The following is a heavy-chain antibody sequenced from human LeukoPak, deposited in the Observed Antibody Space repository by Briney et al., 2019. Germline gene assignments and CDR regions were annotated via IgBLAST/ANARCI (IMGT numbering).Heavy chain of an antibody. CDR1: EFPFSSHW. CDR3: ARGIASSRSVAIVL. CDR2: LSGDGSTT. D-gene: IGHD6-13*01. Sequence: PGGSLRLSCAASEFPFSSHWMYWVRQAPGKGLVWVARLSGDGSTTRHADSVKGRFTISRDNAKSTLYLQMDSLRVEDTALYYCARGIASSRSVAIVLWGRGTLVVVSS. V-gene: IGHV3-74*01. J-gene: IGHJ4*02.